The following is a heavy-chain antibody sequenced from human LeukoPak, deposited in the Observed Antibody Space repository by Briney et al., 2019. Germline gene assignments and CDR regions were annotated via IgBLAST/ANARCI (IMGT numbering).Heavy chain of an antibody. CDR2: IYYSGST. D-gene: IGHD2/OR15-2a*01. V-gene: IGHV4-59*01. Sequence: PSETLSLTCTVSGGSISSYYWSWIRQHPGKGLERIGYIYYSGSTYYNPSLKSRVTISVDTSKNQFSLKLSSVTAADTAVYYCARDYLHNWFDPWGQGTLVTVSS. CDR1: GGSISSYY. J-gene: IGHJ5*02. CDR3: ARDYLHNWFDP.